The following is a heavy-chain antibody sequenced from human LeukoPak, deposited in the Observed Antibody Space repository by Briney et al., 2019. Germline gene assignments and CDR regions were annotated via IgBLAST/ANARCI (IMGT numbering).Heavy chain of an antibody. J-gene: IGHJ3*02. CDR3: AGGSYSTSYAFDI. D-gene: IGHD1-26*01. Sequence: GGSLRLSCAASGFTFTSSAMSWVRQAPGKGLEWVSSITGSGGTTYYADSAKGRFTISRDNSKNTLYLQMNSLRADDTAVYYCAGGSYSTSYAFDIWGRGTTVTVSS. CDR2: ITGSGGTT. V-gene: IGHV3-23*01. CDR1: GFTFTSSA.